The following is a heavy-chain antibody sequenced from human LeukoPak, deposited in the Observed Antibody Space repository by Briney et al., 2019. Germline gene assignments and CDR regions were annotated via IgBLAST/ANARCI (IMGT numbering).Heavy chain of an antibody. CDR2: ISAYNGNT. D-gene: IGHD3-10*01. Sequence: GASVKVSCKASGYTFTSYGISWVRQAPGQGLEWMGWISAYNGNTNYAQKLQGRVTMTTDTSTSTAYMELRSLRSDDTAVYYCARDRGIYLHLWFDYWGQGTLVTVSS. J-gene: IGHJ4*02. CDR3: ARDRGIYLHLWFDY. CDR1: GYTFTSYG. V-gene: IGHV1-18*01.